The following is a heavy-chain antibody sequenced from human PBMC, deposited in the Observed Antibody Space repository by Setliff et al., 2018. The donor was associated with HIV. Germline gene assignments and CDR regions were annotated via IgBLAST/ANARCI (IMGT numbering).Heavy chain of an antibody. CDR3: ARGYYYDSSGQYYDVWSLSFGGWFDP. V-gene: IGHV4-59*01. D-gene: IGHD3-22*01. J-gene: IGHJ5*02. CDR2: IYYSGST. CDR1: GGSLGSYY. Sequence: SETLSLTCAVHGGSLGSYYWSWIRQPAGKGLEWIGYIYYSGSTNYNPSLKSRVTIAVDTSKNQFSLRLRSVTAADTAVYYCARGYYYDSSGQYYDVWSLSFGGWFDPWGQGTLVTVSS.